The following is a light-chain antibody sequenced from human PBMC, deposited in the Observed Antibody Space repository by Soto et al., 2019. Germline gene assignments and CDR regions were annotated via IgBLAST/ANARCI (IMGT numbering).Light chain of an antibody. CDR3: HQYDSLPPFT. CDR1: QAITIC. Sequence: DIQMTQSPSSLSASVGDRVTITCQASQAITICLNWYQQKPGKAPKLLIYDATTLETGVPSRFSGSGSGTDFTFAISNLQPEDVATYYCHQYDSLPPFTFGPGTTVDIK. V-gene: IGKV1-33*01. J-gene: IGKJ3*01. CDR2: DAT.